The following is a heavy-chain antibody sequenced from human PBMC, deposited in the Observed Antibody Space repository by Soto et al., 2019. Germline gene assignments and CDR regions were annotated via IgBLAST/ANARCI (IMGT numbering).Heavy chain of an antibody. CDR1: RVSMSDYF. D-gene: IGHD2-15*01. V-gene: IGHV4-4*09. Sequence: SSETLSLTCTVSRVSMSDYFWSWIRQPPGKGLEWIGYIFHTGSTNYNPSLKSRVTISLDTSKKQFSLKLNSVTAADTAVYYCARRYGGTFDYWGQGTLVTVSS. J-gene: IGHJ4*02. CDR2: IFHTGST. CDR3: ARRYGGTFDY.